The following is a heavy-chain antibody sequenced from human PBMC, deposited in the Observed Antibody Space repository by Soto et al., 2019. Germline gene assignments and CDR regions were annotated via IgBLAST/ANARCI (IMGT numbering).Heavy chain of an antibody. CDR1: GDFISSGGYC. CDR3: AAEVGFGPLFDY. Sequence: LSLACTISGDFISSGGYCCGWIRRHQGKGLEYIGYIYYSGSTYYNPSLKSRVAISVDTSKNQFSLKLTSVTAADTAVYYCAAEVGFGPLFDYWGQGTLVTVS. CDR2: IYYSGST. D-gene: IGHD3-3*01. V-gene: IGHV4-31*03. J-gene: IGHJ4*02.